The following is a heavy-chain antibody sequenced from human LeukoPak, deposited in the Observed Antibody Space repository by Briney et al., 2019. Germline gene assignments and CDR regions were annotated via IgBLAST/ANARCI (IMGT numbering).Heavy chain of an antibody. D-gene: IGHD6-6*01. J-gene: IGHJ4*02. Sequence: GGSLRLSCAASGFTFDDYAMHWVRQAPGKGLEWVSGISWNSGSIGYADSVKGRFTISRDNAKNSLYLQMNSLRAEDTALYYCARDMSSSSCFDYWGQGTLVTVSS. CDR1: GFTFDDYA. CDR2: ISWNSGSI. V-gene: IGHV3-9*01. CDR3: ARDMSSSSCFDY.